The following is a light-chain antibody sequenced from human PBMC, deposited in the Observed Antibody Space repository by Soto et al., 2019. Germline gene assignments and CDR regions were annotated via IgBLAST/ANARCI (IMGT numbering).Light chain of an antibody. CDR2: GIS. V-gene: IGKV3-20*01. CDR3: QQYVTSSPRT. Sequence: EIVLTQSPGTLSLSPGERATLSCRASHTISSSYLAWYQQKPGQAHRLLMYGISRRATGIPERFSGSGSGTDVTLTNSRMEPEDVAVYYCQQYVTSSPRTFGQGTKVEIK. J-gene: IGKJ1*01. CDR1: HTISSSY.